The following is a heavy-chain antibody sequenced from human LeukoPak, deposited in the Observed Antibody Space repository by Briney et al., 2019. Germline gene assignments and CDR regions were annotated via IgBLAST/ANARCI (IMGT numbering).Heavy chain of an antibody. CDR2: IRSKAYGGTT. V-gene: IGHV3-49*04. D-gene: IGHD1-26*01. CDR1: GFTFGDYA. CDR3: TRDPSGSYLDY. J-gene: IGHJ4*02. Sequence: GGSLRLSCTASGFTFGDYAMSWVRQAPGKGLEWVGFIRSKAYGGTTEYAASVKGRFTISRDDSKSIAYLQMNSLKTEDTAVYYCTRDPSGSYLDYWGQGTLVTVSS.